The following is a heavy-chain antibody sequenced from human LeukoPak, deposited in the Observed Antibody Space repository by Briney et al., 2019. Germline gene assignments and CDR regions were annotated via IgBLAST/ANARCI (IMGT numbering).Heavy chain of an antibody. J-gene: IGHJ5*02. Sequence: GASVKVSCKASGYTFTGYYMHWVRQAPGQGLEWMGWINPNSGGTNYAQKFQGRVTMTRDTSISTAYMELSRLRSDDTAVYYCARAIIGAYYDFWSGYPRGYSWFDPWGQGTLVTVSS. CDR3: ARAIIGAYYDFWSGYPRGYSWFDP. V-gene: IGHV1-2*02. CDR1: GYTFTGYY. D-gene: IGHD3-3*01. CDR2: INPNSGGT.